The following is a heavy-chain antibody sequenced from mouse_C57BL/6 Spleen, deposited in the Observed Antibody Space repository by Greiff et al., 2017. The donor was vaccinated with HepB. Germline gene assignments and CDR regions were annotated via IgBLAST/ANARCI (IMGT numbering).Heavy chain of an antibody. CDR2: IYPGNSDT. CDR3: TRKEGYDGPFAY. J-gene: IGHJ3*01. V-gene: IGHV1-5*01. CDR1: GYTFTSYW. D-gene: IGHD2-3*01. Sequence: EVQLQQSGTVLARPGASVKMSCKTSGYTFTSYWMHWVKQRPGQGLELIGAIYPGNSDTSYNQKFKGKAKLTAVTSASTAYMELSSLTNEDSAVYYCTRKEGYDGPFAYWGQGTLVTVSA.